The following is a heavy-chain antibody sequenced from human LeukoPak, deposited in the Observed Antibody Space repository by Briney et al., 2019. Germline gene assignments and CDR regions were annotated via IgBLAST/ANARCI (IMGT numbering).Heavy chain of an antibody. D-gene: IGHD3-10*01. CDR3: ARGPPGSGTYLVDY. CDR1: GYTFTSYD. J-gene: IGHJ4*02. CDR2: MNPNIGNT. Sequence: ASVKVSCKASGYTFTSYDINWVRQATGQGLEWMGWMNPNIGNTGYAQNFQGRVTITRNTSISTAYMELSSLRSEDTAVYYCARGPPGSGTYLVDYWGQGTLVTVSP. V-gene: IGHV1-8*01.